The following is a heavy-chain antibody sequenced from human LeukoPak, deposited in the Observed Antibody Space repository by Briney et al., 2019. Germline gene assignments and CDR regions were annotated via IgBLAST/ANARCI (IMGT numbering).Heavy chain of an antibody. CDR1: GFSFSTNW. Sequence: GGSLRLSCAASGFSFSTNWMDWIRQAPGKGLEWVANIKQDGSAKHYVDSVKGRFTISRDNAKNSLYLQMNSLRAEDTAVYYCASLAAATVDYWGQGTLVTVTS. J-gene: IGHJ4*02. D-gene: IGHD2-15*01. V-gene: IGHV3-7*01. CDR3: ASLAAATVDY. CDR2: IKQDGSAK.